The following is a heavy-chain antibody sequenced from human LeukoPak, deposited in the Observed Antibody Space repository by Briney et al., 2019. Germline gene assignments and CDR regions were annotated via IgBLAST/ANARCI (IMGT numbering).Heavy chain of an antibody. V-gene: IGHV4-59*11. J-gene: IGHJ6*03. D-gene: IGHD5-24*01. CDR1: GDYINSHY. CDR2: IYYSGST. CDR3: ARRVEMATIDYYYYYMDV. Sequence: PSETLSLTCSVSGDYINSHYWTWIRQPPGKGLEWIGYIYYSGSTNYNPSLKSRVTISVDTSKNQFSLKLSSVTAADTAVYYCARRVEMATIDYYYYYMDVWGKGTTVTISS.